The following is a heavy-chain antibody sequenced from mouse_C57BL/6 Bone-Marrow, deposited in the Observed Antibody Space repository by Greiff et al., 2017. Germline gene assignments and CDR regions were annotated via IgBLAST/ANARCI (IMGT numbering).Heavy chain of an antibody. J-gene: IGHJ1*03. CDR1: GYTFSSYW. CDR2: IDPSDSYT. Sequence: QVQLQQPGAGLVMPGASVKLSCKASGYTFSSYWMHWVRQSPGQGLEWIGEIDPSDSYTNYNQNVKGKSTLTVDKSTSTAYMQLSSLTSDDSAVYYCTRGLLQYFDDWGTGTTVTVSS. V-gene: IGHV1-69*01. CDR3: TRGLLQYFDD. D-gene: IGHD2-3*01.